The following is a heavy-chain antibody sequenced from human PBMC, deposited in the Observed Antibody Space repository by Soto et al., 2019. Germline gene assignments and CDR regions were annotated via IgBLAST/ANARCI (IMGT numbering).Heavy chain of an antibody. J-gene: IGHJ6*02. Sequence: PGESLKISCKGSGYSFTSYWIGWVRQMRGKGLEWMGIIYPGDSDTRYSPSFQGQVTISADKSISTAYMELSSLRSEDTAVYYCARGSRRSTYYDFWSGSVYYYGMDVWGQGTTVTVSS. V-gene: IGHV5-51*01. D-gene: IGHD3-3*01. CDR1: GYSFTSYW. CDR3: ARGSRRSTYYDFWSGSVYYYGMDV. CDR2: IYPGDSDT.